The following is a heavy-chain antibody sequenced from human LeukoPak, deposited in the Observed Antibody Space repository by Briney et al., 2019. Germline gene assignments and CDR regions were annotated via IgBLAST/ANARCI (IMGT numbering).Heavy chain of an antibody. CDR3: ARGSDRYYDFWSGYPYYYGMDV. CDR2: IYYSGST. J-gene: IGHJ6*02. V-gene: IGHV4-31*03. CDR1: GGSISSGGYY. Sequence: PSETLSLTCTVSGGSISSGGYYWGWIRQHPGKGLEWIGYIYYSGSTYYNPSLKSRVTISVDTSKNQFSLKLSSVTAADTAVYYCARGSDRYYDFWSGYPYYYGMDVWGQGTTVTVSS. D-gene: IGHD3-3*01.